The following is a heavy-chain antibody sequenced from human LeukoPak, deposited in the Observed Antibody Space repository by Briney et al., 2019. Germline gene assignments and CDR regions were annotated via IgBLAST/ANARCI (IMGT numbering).Heavy chain of an antibody. J-gene: IGHJ4*02. CDR3: ARDPIVVVTARSRGY. CDR2: ISSSSSYI. V-gene: IGHV3-21*04. D-gene: IGHD2-21*02. CDR1: GFTFSSYS. Sequence: GGSLRLSRAASGFTFSSYSMNWVRQAPGKGLEWVSSISSSSSYIYYADSVKGRFTISRDNAKNSLYLQMNSLRAEDTAVYYCARDPIVVVTARSRGYWGQGTLVTVSS.